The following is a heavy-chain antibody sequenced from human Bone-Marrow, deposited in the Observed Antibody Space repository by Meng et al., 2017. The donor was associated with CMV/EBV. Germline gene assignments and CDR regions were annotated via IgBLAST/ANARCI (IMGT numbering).Heavy chain of an antibody. CDR2: IRNKAHNYAT. CDR3: IQTGASGSSAD. Sequence: GSLRLSCAASGFTFSGSTIHWVRQASGKGLEWVGRIRNKAHNYATTYAASVKGRFTISRDNSKDTAYLQLNSLQTEDTAVYYCIQTGASGSSADWGQGTLVTVSS. V-gene: IGHV3-73*01. CDR1: GFTFSGST. D-gene: IGHD1-26*01. J-gene: IGHJ4*02.